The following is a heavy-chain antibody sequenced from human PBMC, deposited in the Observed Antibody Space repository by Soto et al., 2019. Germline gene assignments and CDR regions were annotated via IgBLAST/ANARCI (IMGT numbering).Heavy chain of an antibody. CDR3: ARVPTDGDYGNWYFDL. D-gene: IGHD4-17*01. CDR2: ISAYNGNT. Sequence: QVQLVQSGAEVKKPGASVKVSCKASGYTFTSYGISWVRQAPGQGLEWMGWISAYNGNTNYAQKLQGRANMTTATSPSTAYMELRSLRSDDTAVYYCARVPTDGDYGNWYFDLWGRGTLVTVSS. CDR1: GYTFTSYG. J-gene: IGHJ2*01. V-gene: IGHV1-18*01.